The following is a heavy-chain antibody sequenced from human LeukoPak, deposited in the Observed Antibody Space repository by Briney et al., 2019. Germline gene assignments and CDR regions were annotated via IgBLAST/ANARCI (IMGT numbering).Heavy chain of an antibody. CDR2: INPNSGGT. V-gene: IGHV1-2*02. CDR1: GYTFTGYY. CDR3: ARDGVAGTYYFDY. J-gene: IGHJ4*01. Sequence: ASVKVSCKASGYTFTGYYMHWVRQAPGQGLEWMGWINPNSGGTNYAQKFQGRVTMTRDTSISTAYMELSRLRSDDTAVYYCARDGVAGTYYFDYWGHGTLVTVSS. D-gene: IGHD6-19*01.